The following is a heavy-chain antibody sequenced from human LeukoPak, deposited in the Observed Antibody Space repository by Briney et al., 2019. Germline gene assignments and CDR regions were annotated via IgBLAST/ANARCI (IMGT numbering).Heavy chain of an antibody. D-gene: IGHD3-9*01. CDR2: ITNSGSTI. J-gene: IGHJ6*02. CDR1: GFTFSDYN. CDR3: ARSIGLTGGGVDV. Sequence: KPGGSLRLPCAASGFTFSDYNMNWVRQAPGKGLEWVSYITNSGSTIHYADSVKGRFTISRDNAKNSLYLQMNSLRAEDTAVYYCARSIGLTGGGVDVWGQGTTVTVSS. V-gene: IGHV3-11*01.